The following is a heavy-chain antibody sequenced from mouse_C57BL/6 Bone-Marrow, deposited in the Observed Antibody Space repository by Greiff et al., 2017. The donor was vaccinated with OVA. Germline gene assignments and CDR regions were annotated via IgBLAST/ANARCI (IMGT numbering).Heavy chain of an antibody. Sequence: QVQLQQPGAELVKPGASVQLSCKASGYTFTSYWMHWVKQRPGPGLELIGMIHPNSGSTNYNEKFKSKATLTVDKSSSTAYMQLSSLTSEDSAVYYDARMTTVVAPPYFDVWGTGTTVTVSS. CDR1: GYTFTSYW. J-gene: IGHJ1*03. CDR2: IHPNSGST. V-gene: IGHV1-64*01. D-gene: IGHD1-1*01. CDR3: ARMTTVVAPPYFDV.